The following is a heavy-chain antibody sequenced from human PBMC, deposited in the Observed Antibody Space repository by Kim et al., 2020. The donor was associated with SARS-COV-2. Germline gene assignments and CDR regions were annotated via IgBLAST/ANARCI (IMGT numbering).Heavy chain of an antibody. J-gene: IGHJ6*02. CDR2: IDCKSGRV. Sequence: GGSLRLSCVASGFTFDGYAFHGVRQPPGKGMDWVSGIDCKSGRVYYADSLRGLFTISRDNANNSVNWKMHSLSVDDTTIYHCGKDIRPGGMDVCGQGTTVTVSS. CDR3: GKDIRPGGMDV. D-gene: IGHD1-1*01. CDR1: GFTFDGYA. V-gene: IGHV3-9*01.